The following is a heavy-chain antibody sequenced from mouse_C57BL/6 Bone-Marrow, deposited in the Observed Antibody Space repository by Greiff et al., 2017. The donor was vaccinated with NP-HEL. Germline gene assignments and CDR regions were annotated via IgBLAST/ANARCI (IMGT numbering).Heavy chain of an antibody. Sequence: VKLQQPGAELVKPGASVKLSCKASGYTFTSYWMHWVKQRPGQGLEWIGMIHPNSGSTNYNEKFKSKATLTVDKSSSTAYMQLSSLTSEDSAVYYCARGVVWGNYSDYWGQGTTLTVSS. J-gene: IGHJ2*01. CDR2: IHPNSGST. CDR1: GYTFTSYW. CDR3: ARGVVWGNYSDY. V-gene: IGHV1-64*01. D-gene: IGHD1-1*02.